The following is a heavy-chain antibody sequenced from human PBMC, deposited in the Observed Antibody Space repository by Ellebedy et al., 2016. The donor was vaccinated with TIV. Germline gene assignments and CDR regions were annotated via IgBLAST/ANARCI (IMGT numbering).Heavy chain of an antibody. V-gene: IGHV3-23*01. CDR3: AKDKSSWPRFNWLDP. Sequence: GESLKISCAGSGFTFSSFAMSWVRQAPGKGLEWVSAISGTGGGTYYADSVKGRFTISRDHSKNTLYLQMSSLRVDETAVYYCAKDKSSWPRFNWLDPWGQGTLVTVSS. D-gene: IGHD6-13*01. CDR2: ISGTGGGT. CDR1: GFTFSSFA. J-gene: IGHJ5*02.